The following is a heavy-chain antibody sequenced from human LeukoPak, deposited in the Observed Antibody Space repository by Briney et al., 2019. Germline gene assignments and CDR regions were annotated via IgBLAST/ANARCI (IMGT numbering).Heavy chain of an antibody. CDR3: ATLISGWSLY. J-gene: IGHJ4*02. CDR1: GSVFTFNNYW. CDR2: INADGSTT. Sequence: GWSLRHICGASGSVFTFNNYWMHWVRQAPGKGLVWVSRINADGSTTSYADSVRGRFTISRDNAKNTLYLQMNSLRAEDTAVYYCATLISGWSLYWGQGTLVTVSS. D-gene: IGHD6-19*01. V-gene: IGHV3-74*01.